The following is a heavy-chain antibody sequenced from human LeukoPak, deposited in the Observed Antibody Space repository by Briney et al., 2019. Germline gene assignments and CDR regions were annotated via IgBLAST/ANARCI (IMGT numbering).Heavy chain of an antibody. V-gene: IGHV1-69*13. J-gene: IGHJ4*02. D-gene: IGHD1-26*01. CDR3: ARPSGSYHNYFDY. CDR2: IIPIFGTA. CDR1: GGTFSSYA. Sequence: ASVKVSCKASGGTFSSYAISWVRQAPGQGLEWMGGIIPIFGTANYAQKFQGRVTITADESTSTAYMELSGLRSEDTAVYYCARPSGSYHNYFDYWGQGTLVTVSS.